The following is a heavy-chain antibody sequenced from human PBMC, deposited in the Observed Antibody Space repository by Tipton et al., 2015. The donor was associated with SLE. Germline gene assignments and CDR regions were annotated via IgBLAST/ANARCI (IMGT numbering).Heavy chain of an antibody. Sequence: TLSLTCTVSGGSISSSSFYWGWIRQPPGKGLEWIGYIYYSGSTNYNPSLKSRVTISVDTSKNQFSLKLSSVTAADTAVYYCARGARFGELFLFDYWGQGTLVTVSS. CDR2: IYYSGST. V-gene: IGHV4-61*05. J-gene: IGHJ4*02. CDR3: ARGARFGELFLFDY. D-gene: IGHD3-10*01. CDR1: GGSISSSSFY.